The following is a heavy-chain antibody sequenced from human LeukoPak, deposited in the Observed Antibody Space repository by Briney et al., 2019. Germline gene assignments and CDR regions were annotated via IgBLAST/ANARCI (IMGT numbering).Heavy chain of an antibody. J-gene: IGHJ3*02. CDR1: GFTFSSYS. CDR2: ISSSSSTI. D-gene: IGHD3-22*01. CDR3: ARGYYDSSGYHDAFDI. V-gene: IGHV3-48*01. Sequence: PGGSLRLSCAASGFTFSSYSMNWVRQAPGKGLEWVSSISSSSSTIYYADSVKGRFTISRDNAKNSLYLQMNSLRAEDTAVYYCARGYYDSSGYHDAFDIWGQGTMVTVSS.